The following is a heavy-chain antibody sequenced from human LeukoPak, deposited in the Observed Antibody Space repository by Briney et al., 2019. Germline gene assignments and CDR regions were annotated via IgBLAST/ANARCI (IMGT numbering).Heavy chain of an antibody. Sequence: GGSLRLSCAASGFTFSSYAMHWVRQAPGKGLEWVAVISYDGSNKYYADSVKGRFTISRDNSKNTLFLKMNSLRAEDTAVYYCARVDRSTTGYYYASSGYYTFGYCGQGTLVTVSS. J-gene: IGHJ4*02. V-gene: IGHV3-30*04. D-gene: IGHD3-22*01. CDR1: GFTFSSYA. CDR3: ARVDRSTTGYYYASSGYYTFGY. CDR2: ISYDGSNK.